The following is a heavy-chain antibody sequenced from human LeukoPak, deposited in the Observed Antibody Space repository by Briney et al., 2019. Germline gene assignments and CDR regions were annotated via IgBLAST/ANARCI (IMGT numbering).Heavy chain of an antibody. J-gene: IGHJ4*02. V-gene: IGHV3-48*01. CDR2: IGSGTSTI. CDR3: ARGTSSSDYSRLYYFDY. CDR1: GFSFSRYS. Sequence: GGSLRLSCAASGFSFSRYSMNWVRQAPGKGLEWISYIGSGTSTISYADSVKGRFTISRDNAMNSLSLQMNSLRAEDTAVYYCARGTSSSDYSRLYYFDYWGQGTLVTVSS. D-gene: IGHD3-22*01.